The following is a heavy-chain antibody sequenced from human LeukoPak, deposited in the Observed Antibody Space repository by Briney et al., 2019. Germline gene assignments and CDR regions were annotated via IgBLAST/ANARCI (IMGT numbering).Heavy chain of an antibody. V-gene: IGHV3-30*04. J-gene: IGHJ4*02. D-gene: IGHD5-24*01. CDR3: TRDSARRDGYNFDY. Sequence: GGSLRLSCAASGFTFSTYAMHWVRQAPGKGLEWVALISYDGSRKHFADSVKGRFTISRDNPKNTLYLQMNSLRGEDTAVYYCTRDSARRDGYNFDYWGQGTLVTVSS. CDR2: ISYDGSRK. CDR1: GFTFSTYA.